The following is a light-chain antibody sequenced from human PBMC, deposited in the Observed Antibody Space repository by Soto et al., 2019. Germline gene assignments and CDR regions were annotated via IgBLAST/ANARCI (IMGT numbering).Light chain of an antibody. Sequence: AILMTQSPSSLSASVGDRLTITFRASQVVRNYVGWYQQKPGKAPKFLIYGAFSLETGIPSRFSGSGYGTEFTLTINSLLPEDFATYFCLQDYSWPWTFGQGTKVEV. V-gene: IGKV1-6*01. CDR1: QVVRNY. J-gene: IGKJ1*01. CDR2: GAF. CDR3: LQDYSWPWT.